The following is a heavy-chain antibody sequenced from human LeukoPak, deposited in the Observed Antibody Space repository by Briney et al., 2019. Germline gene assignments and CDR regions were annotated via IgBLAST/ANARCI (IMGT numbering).Heavy chain of an antibody. J-gene: IGHJ4*02. V-gene: IGHV1-69*04. CDR1: GCTFSSYA. D-gene: IGHD3-22*01. CDR3: ARDQYYDSSGYPRRYFDY. Sequence: ASVKVSCKASGCTFSSYAISWVRQAPGQGLEWMGRIIPILGIANYAQKFQGRVTITADKSTSTAYMELSSLRSEDTAVYYCARDQYYDSSGYPRRYFDYWGQGSLVTASS. CDR2: IIPILGIA.